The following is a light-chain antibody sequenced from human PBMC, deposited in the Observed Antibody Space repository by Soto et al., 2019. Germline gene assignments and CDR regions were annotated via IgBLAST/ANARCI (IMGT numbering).Light chain of an antibody. CDR1: QSLTSSY. V-gene: IGKV3-15*01. Sequence: EIVMTQSPATLSVSPGERATLSCRASQSLTSSYLAWYQQRPGQAPSLLIYGVSSRATGIPARFSGSGSGTEFTLIISSLQSEDSAVYYCQQYNSWLWTFGQGTKVDIK. J-gene: IGKJ1*01. CDR3: QQYNSWLWT. CDR2: GVS.